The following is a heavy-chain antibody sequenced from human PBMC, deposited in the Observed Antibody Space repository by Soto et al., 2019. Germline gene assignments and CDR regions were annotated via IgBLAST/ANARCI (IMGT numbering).Heavy chain of an antibody. V-gene: IGHV1-8*01. D-gene: IGHD2-2*01. J-gene: IGHJ5*02. CDR1: GYSFSTYD. CDR3: ARGPYCSTSGCRRWVWFDP. CDR2: MNPNSGNT. Sequence: QVQLVQSGAEVKKPGASVKVSCKTSGYSFSTYDINWVRQGTGQGLEWMGWMNPNSGNTGYAQKFQDRVTMTRITSRNTAYLELSSLTSDDTAVYYCARGPYCSTSGCRRWVWFDPWGQGTLVTVSS.